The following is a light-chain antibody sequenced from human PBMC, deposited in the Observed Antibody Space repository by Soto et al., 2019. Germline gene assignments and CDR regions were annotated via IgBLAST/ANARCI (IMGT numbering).Light chain of an antibody. V-gene: IGKV3-11*01. CDR1: QSIGKY. CDR2: DAF. CDR3: QQRTNWPLIT. Sequence: EIVLTQSPATLSLSPGERATLSCRASQSIGKYLAWYQQKPGQAPRLLIDDAFNRATGIPVRFSGSGSGTDYTLTISSLEPEDFAVYFCQQRTNWPLITFGQGTRLEIK. J-gene: IGKJ5*01.